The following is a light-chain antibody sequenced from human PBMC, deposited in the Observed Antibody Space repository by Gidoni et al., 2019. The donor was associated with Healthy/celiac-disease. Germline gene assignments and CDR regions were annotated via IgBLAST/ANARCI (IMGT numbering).Light chain of an antibody. CDR1: QGISSY. J-gene: IGKJ1*01. V-gene: IGKV1-9*01. Sequence: IQLTQSPSSLSASVGDRVTITCRASQGISSYLAWYQQKPGKAPKLPIYAASTLQSGVPSRFSGSGSGTDFTLTISSLQPEDFATYYCQQLNSYPGTFGQGTKVEIK. CDR3: QQLNSYPGT. CDR2: AAS.